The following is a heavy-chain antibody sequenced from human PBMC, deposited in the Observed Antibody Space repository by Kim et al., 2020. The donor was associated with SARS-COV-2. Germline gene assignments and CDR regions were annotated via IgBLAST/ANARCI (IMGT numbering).Heavy chain of an antibody. D-gene: IGHD4-4*01. CDR2: IIPIFGTA. CDR3: ARDDYSFPWFDP. Sequence: SVKVSCKASGGTFSSYAVSWVRQAPGQGLEWMGGIIPIFGTANYAQKFQGRVTITADESTSTAYMELSSLRSEDTAVYYCARDDYSFPWFDPWGQGTLVTVSS. V-gene: IGHV1-69*13. J-gene: IGHJ5*02. CDR1: GGTFSSYA.